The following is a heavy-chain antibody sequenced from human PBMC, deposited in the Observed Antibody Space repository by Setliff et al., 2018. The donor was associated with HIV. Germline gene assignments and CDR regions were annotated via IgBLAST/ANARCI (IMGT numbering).Heavy chain of an antibody. D-gene: IGHD3-10*01. CDR2: IDPSGSRI. Sequence: GGSLRLSCAASEFTLSGYSMSWVRQVPGKGLEWVSAIDPSGSRIFYSDSVKGRFTISRDNAKNSLFLQMNSLRAADTAVYYCARAPYVSGSFGWFDPWGQGTLVTVSS. J-gene: IGHJ5*02. V-gene: IGHV3-11*01. CDR3: ARAPYVSGSFGWFDP. CDR1: EFTLSGYS.